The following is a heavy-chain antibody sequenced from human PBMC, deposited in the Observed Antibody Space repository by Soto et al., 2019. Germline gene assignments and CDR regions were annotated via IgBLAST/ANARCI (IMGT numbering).Heavy chain of an antibody. CDR2: ITSSSRTI. Sequence: GGSLRLSCAASGFTSSSYSMNWVRQAPGKGLEWVSYITSSSRTIYYADSVKGRFTISRDNAKNSLYLQMNSLRDEDTAVYYCACGYSYGYSLDYWGQGTLVTVSS. V-gene: IGHV3-48*02. CDR1: GFTSSSYS. CDR3: ACGYSYGYSLDY. D-gene: IGHD5-18*01. J-gene: IGHJ4*02.